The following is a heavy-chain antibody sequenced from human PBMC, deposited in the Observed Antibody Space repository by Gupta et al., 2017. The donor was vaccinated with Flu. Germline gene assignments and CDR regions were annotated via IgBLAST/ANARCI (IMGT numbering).Heavy chain of an antibody. CDR3: ASYIVVGPAAMRAAGWFDP. CDR2: ISSSGSTI. J-gene: IGHJ5*02. Sequence: QVQLVESGGGLVKPGGSLRLSCSASGFTFSDYYMSWIRQAPGKGLEWVSYISSSGSTIYYADSVKGRFTISRDNAKNSLYLQMNSLRAEDTAVYYCASYIVVGPAAMRAAGWFDPWGQGTLVTVSS. CDR1: GFTFSDYY. V-gene: IGHV3-11*01. D-gene: IGHD2-2*01.